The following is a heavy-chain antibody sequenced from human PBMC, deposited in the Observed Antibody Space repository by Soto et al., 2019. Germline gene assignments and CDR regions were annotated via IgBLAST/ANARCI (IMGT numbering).Heavy chain of an antibody. CDR2: IWYDGSNK. J-gene: IGHJ5*02. CDR1: VFTFSSYG. CDR3: ARGPLYYYDSSGYYET. Sequence: PGGSLRLSCAASVFTFSSYGMHWVRQAPGKGLEWVAVIWYDGSNKYYADSVKGRFTISRDNSKNTLYLQMNSLRSEDTAVYYCARGPLYYYDSSGYYETWGQGTLVTVSS. V-gene: IGHV3-33*01. D-gene: IGHD3-22*01.